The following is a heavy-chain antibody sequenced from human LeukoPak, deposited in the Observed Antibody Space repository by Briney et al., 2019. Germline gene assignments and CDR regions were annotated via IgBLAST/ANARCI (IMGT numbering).Heavy chain of an antibody. D-gene: IGHD4-17*01. J-gene: IGHJ4*02. V-gene: IGHV4-59*08. CDR2: IYYSGST. Sequence: PSETLSLTCTVSGGSISSHYWSWIRQPPGKGLEWIGYIYYSGSTNYNPSLKSRVTISVDTSKNQFSLKLSSVTAADTAVYYCARCKREGRLRYPDYWGQGTLVTVSS. CDR3: ARCKREGRLRYPDY. CDR1: GGSISSHY.